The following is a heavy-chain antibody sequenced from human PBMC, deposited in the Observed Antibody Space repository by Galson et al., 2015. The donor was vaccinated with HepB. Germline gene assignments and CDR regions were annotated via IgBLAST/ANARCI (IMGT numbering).Heavy chain of an antibody. CDR3: ARHYDFWSGYYFDF. CDR2: IDPSDSYT. CDR1: GYSFPTYW. Sequence: QSGAEVKKPGESLRISCKGSGYSFPTYWISWVRQMPGKGLEWMGRIDPSDSYTNYSPSFQGHVTISVDKSISTAYLQWSGLQASDTAMYYCARHYDFWSGYYFDFWGQGTLVTVSS. J-gene: IGHJ5*01. V-gene: IGHV5-10-1*01. D-gene: IGHD3-3*01.